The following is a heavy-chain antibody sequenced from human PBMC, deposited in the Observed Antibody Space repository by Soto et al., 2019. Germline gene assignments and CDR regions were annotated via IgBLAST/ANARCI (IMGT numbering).Heavy chain of an antibody. CDR3: ARDSTLLWFGEPTASNWFDP. J-gene: IGHJ5*02. Sequence: SETLSLTCTVSGGSISSGDYYWSWIRQPPGKGLEWIGYIYYSGSTYYNPSLKSRVTISVDTSKNQFSLKLSSVTAADTAVYYCARDSTLLWFGEPTASNWFDPWGQGTLVTVSS. D-gene: IGHD3-10*01. V-gene: IGHV4-30-4*01. CDR1: GGSISSGDYY. CDR2: IYYSGST.